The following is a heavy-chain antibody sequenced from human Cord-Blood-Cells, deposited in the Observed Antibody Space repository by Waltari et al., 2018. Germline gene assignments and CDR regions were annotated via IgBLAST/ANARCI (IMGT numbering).Heavy chain of an antibody. V-gene: IGHV4-4*02. CDR1: GGSISSSNW. J-gene: IGHJ6*02. Sequence: QVQLQESRPGLVKPSGTLSLTCAVSGGSISSSNWWSWVRPPQGKGLEWIGEIYHSGSTNYNTAQKSRVTRAVGKSKNQFSLRVSSVTAADTAVYYCARTHSGSSPYYYYGMNVWGQGTTVTVSS. D-gene: IGHD6-6*01. CDR2: IYHSGST. CDR3: ARTHSGSSPYYYYGMNV.